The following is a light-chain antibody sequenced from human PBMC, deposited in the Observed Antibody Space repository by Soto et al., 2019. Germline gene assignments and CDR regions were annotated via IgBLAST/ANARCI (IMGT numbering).Light chain of an antibody. J-gene: IGKJ1*01. CDR3: QQSYSTPQP. Sequence: DTQVTQSPSFLSASVGDRVTITCRASQDTSRSLGWYQQKPGKAPKLLIYAASTLHSGVPSRFSGSGSGTDFTLTISSLQPEDFATYYCQQSYSTPQPFGQGTKVEIK. CDR2: AAS. CDR1: QDTSRS. V-gene: IGKV1-39*01.